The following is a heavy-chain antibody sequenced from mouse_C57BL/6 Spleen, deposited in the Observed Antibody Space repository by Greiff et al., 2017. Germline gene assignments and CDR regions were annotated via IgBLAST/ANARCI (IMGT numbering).Heavy chain of an antibody. CDR2: IDPSDSYT. Sequence: QVQLQQPGAELVMPGASVKLSCKASGYTFTSYWMHWVKQRPGQGLEWIGEIDPSDSYTNYNQKFKGKSTLTVDKSSSTAYMQLSSLTSEDSAVYYCARRLVYVYAMDYWGQGTSVTVSS. V-gene: IGHV1-69*01. D-gene: IGHD2-12*01. CDR1: GYTFTSYW. CDR3: ARRLVYVYAMDY. J-gene: IGHJ4*01.